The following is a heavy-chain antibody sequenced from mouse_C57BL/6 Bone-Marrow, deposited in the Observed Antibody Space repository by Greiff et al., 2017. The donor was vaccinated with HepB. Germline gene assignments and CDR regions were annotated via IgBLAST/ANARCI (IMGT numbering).Heavy chain of an antibody. V-gene: IGHV3-6*01. CDR2: ISYDGSN. CDR3: ARDRSRAY. Sequence: DVQLQESGPGLVKPSQSLSLTCSVTGYSITSGYYWNWIRQFPGNKLEWMGYISYDGSNNYNPSLKNRISITRDTSKNQFFLKLNSVTTEDTATYYCARDRSRAYWGQGTLVTVSA. CDR1: GYSITSGYY. D-gene: IGHD2-14*01. J-gene: IGHJ3*01.